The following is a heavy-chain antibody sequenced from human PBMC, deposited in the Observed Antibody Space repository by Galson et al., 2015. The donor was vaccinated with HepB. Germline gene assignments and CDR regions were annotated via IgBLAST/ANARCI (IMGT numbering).Heavy chain of an antibody. J-gene: IGHJ6*02. D-gene: IGHD3-3*01. Sequence: SVKVSCKASGYTFTSYAMHWVRQAPGQRLEWMGWINAGNGNTKYSQKFQGRVTITRDTSASTAYMELSSLRSEDTAVYYCARNVWSGYYWAKLDYYYYGMDVWGQGTTVTVSS. V-gene: IGHV1-3*01. CDR3: ARNVWSGYYWAKLDYYYYGMDV. CDR1: GYTFTSYA. CDR2: INAGNGNT.